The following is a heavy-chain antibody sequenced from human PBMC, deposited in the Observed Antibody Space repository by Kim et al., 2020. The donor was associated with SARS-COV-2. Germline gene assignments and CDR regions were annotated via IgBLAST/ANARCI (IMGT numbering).Heavy chain of an antibody. CDR1: GFTFSSYA. V-gene: IGHV3-30-3*01. CDR3: ARWGSPEYSSSSISCDA. Sequence: GGSLRLSCAASGFTFSSYAMHWVRQAPGKGLEWVAVISYDGSNKYYADSVKGRFTISRDNSKNTLYLQMNSLRAEDTAVYYCARWGSPEYSSSSISCDA. J-gene: IGHJ3*01. CDR2: ISYDGSNK. D-gene: IGHD6-6*01.